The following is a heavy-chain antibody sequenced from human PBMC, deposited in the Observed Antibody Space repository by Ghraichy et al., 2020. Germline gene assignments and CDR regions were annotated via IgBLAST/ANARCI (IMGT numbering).Heavy chain of an antibody. CDR2: ISSNGGST. V-gene: IGHV3-64*01. CDR1: GFTFSSYA. Sequence: GGSLRLSCAASGFTFSSYAMHWVRQAPGKGLEYVSAISSNGGSTYYANSVKGRFTISRDNSKNTLYLQMGSLRAEDMAVYYCARESYLGNFDYWGQGTLVTVSS. J-gene: IGHJ4*02. D-gene: IGHD7-27*01. CDR3: ARESYLGNFDY.